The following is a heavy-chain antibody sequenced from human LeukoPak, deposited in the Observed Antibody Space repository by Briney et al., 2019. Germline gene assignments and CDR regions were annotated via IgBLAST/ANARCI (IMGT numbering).Heavy chain of an antibody. D-gene: IGHD3-16*01. V-gene: IGHV3-33*01. J-gene: IGHJ2*01. Sequence: GGSLRLSCAASGFTFSSYGMHWVRQAPGKGLEWVAVIWYDGSNKYYPDSVQGRFTISRDNSKNTLYLQVNSLRAEDTAVYYCARDRFMSGWYLDLWGRGHLVNV. CDR1: GFTFSSYG. CDR3: ARDRFMSGWYLDL. CDR2: IWYDGSNK.